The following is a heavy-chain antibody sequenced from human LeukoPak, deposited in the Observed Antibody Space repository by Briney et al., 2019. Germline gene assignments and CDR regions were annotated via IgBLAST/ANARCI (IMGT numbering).Heavy chain of an antibody. D-gene: IGHD3-9*01. CDR3: ARGDYDILTGYPQPYYYYYGMDV. Sequence: SETLSLTCTVSGGSISSYYWSWIRQPPGKGLEWIGYIYYSGSTNYNPSLKSRVTISVDTSKNQFSLKLSSVTAADTAVYYCARGDYDILTGYPQPYYYYYGMDVWGQGTTVTVSS. J-gene: IGHJ6*02. CDR2: IYYSGST. V-gene: IGHV4-59*01. CDR1: GGSISSYY.